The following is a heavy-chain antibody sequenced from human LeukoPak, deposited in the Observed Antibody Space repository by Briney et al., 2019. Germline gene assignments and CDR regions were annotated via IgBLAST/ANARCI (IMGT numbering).Heavy chain of an antibody. V-gene: IGHV3-30*04. D-gene: IGHD1-1*01. CDR1: GFTFSSYV. CDR2: ISYDGSNE. CDR3: AKVGDNWDFDY. J-gene: IGHJ4*02. Sequence: GGSLRLSCAASGFTFSSYVMHWVRQAPGKGLEWVAIISYDGSNEYYADSVKGRFTISRDNSKNTLYLQMNSLRTEDTAVYYCAKVGDNWDFDYWGQGTLVTVSS.